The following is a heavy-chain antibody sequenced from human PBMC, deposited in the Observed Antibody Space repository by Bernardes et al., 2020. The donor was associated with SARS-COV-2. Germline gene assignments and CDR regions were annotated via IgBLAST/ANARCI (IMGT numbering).Heavy chain of an antibody. Sequence: SETLSLTCTVSGGSISTSSYYWGWIRQPPGEGLEWIGSIYYSGNTYYNPSLESRVSISIDTSKNQFSLKLSSVTAADTAVYYCARLLTHAGSFLTGYWWGQGTLVTVSS. J-gene: IGHJ4*02. CDR1: GGSISTSSYY. CDR2: IYYSGNT. V-gene: IGHV4-39*01. D-gene: IGHD3-9*01. CDR3: ARLLTHAGSFLTGYW.